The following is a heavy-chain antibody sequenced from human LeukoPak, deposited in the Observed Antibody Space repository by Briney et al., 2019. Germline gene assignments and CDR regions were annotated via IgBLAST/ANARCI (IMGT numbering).Heavy chain of an antibody. J-gene: IGHJ4*02. CDR2: INPSGGST. D-gene: IGHD6-19*01. CDR3: ARGFIDGAVAGHPTPYFDY. V-gene: IGHV1-46*01. CDR1: GYTFTSYY. Sequence: GASVKVSCXASGYTFTSYYMHWVRQAPGQGLEWMGIINPSGGSTSYAQKFQGRVTMTRDTSTSTVYMELSSLRSEDTAVYYCARGFIDGAVAGHPTPYFDYWGQGTLVTVSS.